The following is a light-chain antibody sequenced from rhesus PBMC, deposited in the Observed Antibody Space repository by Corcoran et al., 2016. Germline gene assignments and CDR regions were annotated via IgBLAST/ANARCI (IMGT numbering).Light chain of an antibody. V-gene: IGKV3-31*02. CDR1: QSVSSN. J-gene: IGKJ1*01. Sequence: EIVMTQSPATLSLSPGERATLSCRASQSVSSNLAWYQQKPGQAPRLLIYGAASRATGTPDRLSGSGSGTDFTLTISSLEPEDFAVYYCQETSNLWTFGQGTKVEIK. CDR2: GAA. CDR3: QETSNLWT.